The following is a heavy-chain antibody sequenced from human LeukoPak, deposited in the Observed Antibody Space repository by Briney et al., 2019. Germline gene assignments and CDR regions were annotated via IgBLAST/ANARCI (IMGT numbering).Heavy chain of an antibody. CDR2: IIPIFGTA. V-gene: IGHV1-69*05. Sequence: SVKVSCKASVGTFSSYAISWVRQAPGQGLEWMGGIIPIFGTANYAQKFQGRVTITTDESTSTAYMELSSLRSEDTAVYYCARGAFYDSSGSPLGTWGQGTLVTVSS. CDR3: ARGAFYDSSGSPLGT. CDR1: VGTFSSYA. J-gene: IGHJ5*02. D-gene: IGHD3-22*01.